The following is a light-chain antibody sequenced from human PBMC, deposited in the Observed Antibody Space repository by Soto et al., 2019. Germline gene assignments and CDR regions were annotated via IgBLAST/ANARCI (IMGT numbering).Light chain of an antibody. J-gene: IGKJ1*01. V-gene: IGKV3-15*01. CDR1: QSVRNK. Sequence: ETMMTQSPGALSVSLVDRATVSCTASQSVRNKLAWFQQKPGQPPRLLIHGASTRATGVPVRFSGSGSGTEFTLTISSLQSEDLGLYFCQQYDKWPRTFGQGTKVEI. CDR2: GAS. CDR3: QQYDKWPRT.